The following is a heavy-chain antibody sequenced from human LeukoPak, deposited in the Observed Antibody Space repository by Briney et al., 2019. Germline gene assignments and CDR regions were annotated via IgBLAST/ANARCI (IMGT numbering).Heavy chain of an antibody. J-gene: IGHJ4*02. CDR3: TTDRGIQLWYLGY. Sequence: GGSLRLSCAASGSTFSNAWMSWVRQAPGKGLEWVGRIKSKTDGGTTDYAAPVKGRFTISRDDSKNTLYLQMNSLKTEDTAVYYCTTDRGIQLWYLGYWGQGTLVTVSS. CDR1: GSTFSNAW. CDR2: IKSKTDGGTT. V-gene: IGHV3-15*01. D-gene: IGHD5-18*01.